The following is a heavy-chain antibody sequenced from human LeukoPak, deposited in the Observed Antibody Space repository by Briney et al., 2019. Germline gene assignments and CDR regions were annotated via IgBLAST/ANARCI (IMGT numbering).Heavy chain of an antibody. Sequence: PGGSLRLSCAASGFTFSSYGMHWVRQGPGKGLEWVAVISYDGSNKYYADSVKGRFTISRDNSKNPLYLQMNSLRAEDTAVYYCAKVGSSWDYIDFWGQGTLVTASS. CDR3: AKVGSSWDYIDF. J-gene: IGHJ4*02. CDR2: ISYDGSNK. CDR1: GFTFSSYG. V-gene: IGHV3-30*18. D-gene: IGHD6-13*01.